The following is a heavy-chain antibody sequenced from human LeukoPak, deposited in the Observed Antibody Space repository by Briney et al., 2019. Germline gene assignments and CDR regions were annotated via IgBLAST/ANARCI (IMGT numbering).Heavy chain of an antibody. J-gene: IGHJ4*02. Sequence: GGSLRLSCAASGFTFSSYAMSWVRLAPGKGLEWVSAISGSGGSTYYADSVKGRFTISRDNSKNTLYLQMNSLRADDTAVYYCAKAGAVAARGFDYWGQGTLVTVSS. V-gene: IGHV3-23*01. D-gene: IGHD6-19*01. CDR2: ISGSGGST. CDR3: AKAGAVAARGFDY. CDR1: GFTFSSYA.